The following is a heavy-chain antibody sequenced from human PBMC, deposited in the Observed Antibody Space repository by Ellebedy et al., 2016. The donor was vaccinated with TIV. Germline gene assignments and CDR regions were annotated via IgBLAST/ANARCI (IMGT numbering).Heavy chain of an antibody. J-gene: IGHJ5*02. D-gene: IGHD4-17*01. CDR1: GFTFTSYY. CDR2: INPSGGST. V-gene: IGHV1-46*01. CDR3: ARGDLMDYGDYLAGGAWFDP. Sequence: MPGGSLRLSCAASGFTFTSYYMHWVRQAPGQGLEWMGIINPSGGSTSYAQKFQGRVTMTRDTSTSTVYMELSSLRSEDTAVYYCARGDLMDYGDYLAGGAWFDPWGQGTLVTVSS.